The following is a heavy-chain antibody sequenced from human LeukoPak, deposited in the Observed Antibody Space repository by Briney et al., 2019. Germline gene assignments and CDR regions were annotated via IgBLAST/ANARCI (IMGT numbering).Heavy chain of an antibody. CDR1: GFTFDDYA. D-gene: IGHD3-22*01. J-gene: IGHJ5*02. CDR3: AKEKEIDSSGYYFWFDP. V-gene: IGHV3-9*01. Sequence: GRSLRLSCAASGFTFDDYAMHWVRQAPGKGLEWVSGISWNSGSIGYADSVKGRFTISRDNAKNSLYLQMNSLGAEDTALYYCAKEKEIDSSGYYFWFDPWGQGTLVTVSS. CDR2: ISWNSGSI.